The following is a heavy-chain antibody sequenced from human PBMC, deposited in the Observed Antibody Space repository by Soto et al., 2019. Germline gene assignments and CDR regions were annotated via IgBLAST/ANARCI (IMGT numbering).Heavy chain of an antibody. Sequence: QVQLQESGPGLVKPSGTLSLTCAVSSGSISSSNWWSWLRQPPGKGLEWIGEIYHSGSTNYTPSLNGRVTISVGKSKNQFSLRPGSVTAAATAVYYCASVLMPFDYYYYYMDVWGKGSTVT. D-gene: IGHD2-8*01. CDR3: ASVLMPFDYYYYYMDV. CDR2: IYHSGST. J-gene: IGHJ6*03. V-gene: IGHV4-4*02. CDR1: SGSISSSNW.